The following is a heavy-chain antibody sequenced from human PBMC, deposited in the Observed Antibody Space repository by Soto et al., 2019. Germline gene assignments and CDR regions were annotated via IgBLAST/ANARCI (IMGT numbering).Heavy chain of an antibody. D-gene: IGHD2-15*01. CDR3: TTGSVEGV. CDR1: GFSFSNAW. J-gene: IGHJ6*02. V-gene: IGHV3-15*07. Sequence: EVLLVESGGGLVKPGGSLRLSCAASGFSFSNAWMNWVRQAPGKGLEWVGRIKRKIDGEATDYAAPVKGRFTVLRDDSKSALYLQMNSLKGDDTAVYYCTTGSVEGVWGQGTTVTVS. CDR2: IKRKIDGEAT.